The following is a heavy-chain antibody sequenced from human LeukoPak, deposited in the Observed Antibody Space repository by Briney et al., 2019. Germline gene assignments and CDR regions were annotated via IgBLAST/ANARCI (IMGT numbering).Heavy chain of an antibody. Sequence: GGSLRLSCAASGFTFSSYWMHWVRHAPGKGLVWVSRINSDGSSTSYADSVKGRFTISRDNAKNTLYLQMNSLRAEDTAVYYCARDLSSGWYGGWFDPWGQGTLVTVSS. V-gene: IGHV3-74*01. J-gene: IGHJ5*02. D-gene: IGHD6-19*01. CDR2: INSDGSST. CDR1: GFTFSSYW. CDR3: ARDLSSGWYGGWFDP.